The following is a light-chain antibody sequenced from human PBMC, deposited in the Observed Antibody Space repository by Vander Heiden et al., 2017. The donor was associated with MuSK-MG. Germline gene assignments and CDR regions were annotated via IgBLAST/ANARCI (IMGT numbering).Light chain of an antibody. Sequence: EIVLTQSPVTLSLSPGERATLSCRASQNINNYLAWYQQKPGQSPRLLIFHASNRATGIKARFSGRGHGTDFILTIISREPEDFAVYFCQQPVLWPPVAKFRQGTKVEIK. J-gene: IGKJ1*01. CDR2: HAS. V-gene: IGKV3-11*01. CDR1: QNINNY. CDR3: QQPVLWPPVAK.